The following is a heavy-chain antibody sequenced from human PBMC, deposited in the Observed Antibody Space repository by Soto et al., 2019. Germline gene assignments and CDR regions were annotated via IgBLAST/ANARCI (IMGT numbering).Heavy chain of an antibody. CDR2: ISGSGTTT. Sequence: EVQLLELGGGLVQPGGSLRLSCAASGFIFSNFVMSWVRQAPGKGLEWVSAISGSGTTTYSADSVKGRFTISRDNSKNTLYLQMNNLRGEDTAVYYCAKGARYSSGTIWFDTWGQGTLVTVSS. V-gene: IGHV3-23*01. J-gene: IGHJ5*02. D-gene: IGHD6-19*01. CDR1: GFIFSNFV. CDR3: AKGARYSSGTIWFDT.